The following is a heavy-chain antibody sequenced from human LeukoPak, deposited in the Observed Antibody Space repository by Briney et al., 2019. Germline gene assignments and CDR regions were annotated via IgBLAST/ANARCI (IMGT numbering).Heavy chain of an antibody. CDR1: GASFTTHY. V-gene: IGHV4-59*11. D-gene: IGHD3-22*01. J-gene: IGHJ3*01. CDR2: ISYIGST. CDR3: ASDSISMNAFDA. Sequence: PSETLSLTCTVSGASFTTHYWSWIRHPPGKGLEWIGYISYIGSTNYSPSLKSRVTISIDTSKNEVSLKLTSVTAADTAVYYCASDSISMNAFDAWGQGTLVTVSS.